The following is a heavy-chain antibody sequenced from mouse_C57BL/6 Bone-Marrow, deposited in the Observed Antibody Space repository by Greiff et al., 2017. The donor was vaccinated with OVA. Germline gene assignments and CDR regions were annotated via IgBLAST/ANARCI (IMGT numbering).Heavy chain of an antibody. D-gene: IGHD2-3*01. CDR2: IDPSDSYT. Sequence: QVQLQQPGAELVMPGASVKLSCKASGYTFTSYWMHWVKQRPGQGLEWIGEIDPSDSYTNYNQKFKGKSTLTVDKSSSTAYMQLSSLTSEDSAFYYCAKGWAWFAYWGQGTLVTVSA. CDR1: GYTFTSYW. CDR3: AKGWAWFAY. J-gene: IGHJ3*01. V-gene: IGHV1-69*01.